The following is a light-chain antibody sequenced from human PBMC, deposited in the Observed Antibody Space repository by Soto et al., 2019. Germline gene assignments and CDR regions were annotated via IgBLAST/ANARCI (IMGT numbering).Light chain of an antibody. CDR1: SSDVGDYKY. CDR3: SSYTTSNTLV. Sequence: VLTQPASVSGSPGQSITISCTGTSSDVGDYKYVSWYQKHPGKAPKALIYEVSNRPSGVSNRFSGSKSGNTASLTISGLQAEDEADYYCSSYTTSNTLVFGPGTKVTVL. J-gene: IGLJ1*01. CDR2: EVS. V-gene: IGLV2-14*01.